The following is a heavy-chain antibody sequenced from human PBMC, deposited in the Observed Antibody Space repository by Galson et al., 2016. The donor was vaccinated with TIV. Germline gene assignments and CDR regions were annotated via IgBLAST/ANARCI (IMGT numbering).Heavy chain of an antibody. J-gene: IGHJ4*02. CDR1: GFTFGDYY. V-gene: IGHV3-11*04. D-gene: IGHD3-10*01. CDR3: SRIQTYGSGSYCNDY. CDR2: ISFTADYI. Sequence: SLRLSCAASGFTFGDYYLSWIRQAPGKGLEWVSLISFTADYIYYADSVKGRFTISRDNAKRSLHLQMNSLRAEDTAIYYCSRIQTYGSGSYCNDYWGPGTLVTVSS.